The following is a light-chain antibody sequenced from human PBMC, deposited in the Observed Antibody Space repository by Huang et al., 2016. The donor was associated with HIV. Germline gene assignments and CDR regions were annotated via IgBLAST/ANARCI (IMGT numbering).Light chain of an antibody. CDR3: QQYGSSPIT. J-gene: IGKJ5*01. Sequence: EIVLTQSPGTLSLSPGERATLSCRASQSVSSNFLAWYQQIPGQAPRLLIYGSARRATGIPDRFSGSGSGTDFTLTSSRLEAEDFAVYYCQQYGSSPITFGQGTRLEIK. CDR1: QSVSSNF. CDR2: GSA. V-gene: IGKV3-20*01.